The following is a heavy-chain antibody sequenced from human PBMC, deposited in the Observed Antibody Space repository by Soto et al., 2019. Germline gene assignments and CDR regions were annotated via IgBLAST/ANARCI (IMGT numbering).Heavy chain of an antibody. CDR2: IYHSGST. CDR1: GGSISSGGYS. Sequence: QLQLQESGSGLVKPSQTLSLTCAVSGGSISSGGYSWSWIRQQPGKGLEWIGYIYHSGSTYYNPSLKCRVTISVDRSKNPVSQKLSSVTAAVTDVYYCARGPHNTYWGQGTLVTVSS. J-gene: IGHJ4*02. CDR3: ARGPHNTY. V-gene: IGHV4-30-2*01.